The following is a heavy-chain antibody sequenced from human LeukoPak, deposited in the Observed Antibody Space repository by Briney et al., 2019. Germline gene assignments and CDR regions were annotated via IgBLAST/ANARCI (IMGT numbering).Heavy chain of an antibody. CDR1: GFTFSSYA. J-gene: IGHJ5*02. CDR3: VRTIGAPGTANH. CDR2: ISGSGGST. D-gene: IGHD6-13*01. V-gene: IGHV3-23*01. Sequence: AGGSLRLSCAASGFTFSSYAMSWVRQAPGKGLEWVSAISGSGGSTYYADSVKGRSTISRDNSKNTLYLQMNSLRAEDTAVYYCVRTIGAPGTANHWGQGTPVTVSS.